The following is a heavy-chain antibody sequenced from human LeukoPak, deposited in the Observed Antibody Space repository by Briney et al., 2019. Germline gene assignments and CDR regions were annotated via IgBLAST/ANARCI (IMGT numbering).Heavy chain of an antibody. J-gene: IGHJ4*02. CDR1: GFTFSSYS. D-gene: IGHD5-24*01. CDR3: ASGGRGDYFDS. CDR2: ISSSSSYI. V-gene: IGHV3-21*01. Sequence: PWGSLRLSCAASGFTFSSYSMNWVRQAPGQGLEWVSSISSSSSYIYYADSVKGRFTISRDNAKSSLYLQMNSLRAEDTAVYYCASGGRGDYFDSWGQGTLVTVSS.